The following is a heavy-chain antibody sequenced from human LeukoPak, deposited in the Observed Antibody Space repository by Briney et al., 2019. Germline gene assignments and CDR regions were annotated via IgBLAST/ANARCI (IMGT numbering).Heavy chain of an antibody. J-gene: IGHJ4*02. V-gene: IGHV4-59*01. Sequence: KTSETLSLTCAGSGDSISNYYWSWIRQPPGKGLEWIGYIYYSGSTNYNPSLKSRVTISVDTSKNQFSLKLSSVTAADTAVYYCAREVVAAAGTVDYWGQGTLVIVSS. CDR3: AREVVAAAGTVDY. D-gene: IGHD6-13*01. CDR2: IYYSGST. CDR1: GDSISNYY.